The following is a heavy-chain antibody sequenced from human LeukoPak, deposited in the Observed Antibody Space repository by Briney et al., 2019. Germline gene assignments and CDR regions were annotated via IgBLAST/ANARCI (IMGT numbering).Heavy chain of an antibody. V-gene: IGHV1-18*01. Sequence: GASVKVSCKASGYTFTSYGISWVRQAPGQGREWMGWISAYNGNTNYAQKLQGRVTMTTDTSTSTAYMELRSLRSDDTAVYYCATDYSSDWSGGIADAFDIWGQGTRVTVSS. CDR2: ISAYNGNT. CDR3: ATDYSSDWSGGIADAFDI. D-gene: IGHD6-19*01. J-gene: IGHJ3*02. CDR1: GYTFTSYG.